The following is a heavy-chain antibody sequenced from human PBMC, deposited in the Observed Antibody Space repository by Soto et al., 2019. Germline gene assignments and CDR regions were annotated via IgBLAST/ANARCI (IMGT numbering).Heavy chain of an antibody. CDR1: GFTFSSYW. CDR2: INSDGSST. V-gene: IGHV3-74*01. Sequence: EVQLVESGGGLVQPGESLRLSCAASGFTFSSYWMHWVRQAPGKGLVWVSRINSDGSSTSYAGSVKGRFTISRDNAKNTLYLQMNSLKAEETAVYYCVRTSLVVAAATREDYWGQGNLVTVSS. J-gene: IGHJ4*02. D-gene: IGHD2-15*01. CDR3: VRTSLVVAAATREDY.